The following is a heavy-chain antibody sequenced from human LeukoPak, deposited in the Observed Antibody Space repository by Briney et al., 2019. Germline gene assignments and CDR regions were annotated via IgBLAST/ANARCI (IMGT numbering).Heavy chain of an antibody. D-gene: IGHD6-19*01. J-gene: IGHJ6*03. V-gene: IGHV3-30*02. CDR1: GFTFSSYG. CDR2: IRYDGSNK. CDR3: AKGYSSGWYWSDYYYYYMDV. Sequence: PGGSLRLSCAASGFTFSSYGMHWVRQAPGKGLEWVAFIRYDGSNKYYADSVKGRSTISRDNSKNTLYLQMNSLRAEDTAVYYCAKGYSSGWYWSDYYYYYMDVWGKGTTVTISS.